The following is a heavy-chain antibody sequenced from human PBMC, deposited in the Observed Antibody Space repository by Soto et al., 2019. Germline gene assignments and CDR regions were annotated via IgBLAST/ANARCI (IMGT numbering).Heavy chain of an antibody. D-gene: IGHD6-25*01. J-gene: IGHJ6*02. CDR1: GGSISSYY. CDR3: ARDQRLNYYYYGMDV. Sequence: QVQLQESGPGLVKPSETLSLTCTVSGGSISSYYWSWIRQPPGKGLEWIGYIYYSGSTNYNPSLKRRVTIPVDTSKNQFSLKLSSVTAADTAVYYCARDQRLNYYYYGMDVWGQGTTVTVSS. CDR2: IYYSGST. V-gene: IGHV4-59*01.